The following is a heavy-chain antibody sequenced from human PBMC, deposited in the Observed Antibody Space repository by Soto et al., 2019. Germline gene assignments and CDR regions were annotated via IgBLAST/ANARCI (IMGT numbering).Heavy chain of an antibody. D-gene: IGHD2-21*02. CDR1: GGTFSSYA. CDR2: ISAYNGNT. CDR3: ARVAIGDTVVTRYFDY. Sequence: QVQLVQSGAEVKQPGSSVKVSCKASGGTFSSYAISWVRQAPGQGLEWMGWISAYNGNTNYAQKLQGRVTMTTDTSTSTAYMELRSLRSDDTAVYYCARVAIGDTVVTRYFDYWGQGTLVTVSS. V-gene: IGHV1-18*01. J-gene: IGHJ4*02.